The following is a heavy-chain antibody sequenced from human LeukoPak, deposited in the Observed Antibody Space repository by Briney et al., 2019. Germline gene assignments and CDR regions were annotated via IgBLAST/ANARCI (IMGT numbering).Heavy chain of an antibody. CDR3: ASWGATHHYFDY. V-gene: IGHV4-39*01. CDR1: GGSISSSRYY. Sequence: SETLSLTCTVSGGSISSSRYYWGWIRQPPGKGLERIGIIYYSGSTYYNPPLKSRVTISVDTSKNQFSLKLSSVTAADTVVYYCASWGATHHYFDYWGQGTLVTVSS. J-gene: IGHJ4*02. D-gene: IGHD1-26*01. CDR2: IYYSGST.